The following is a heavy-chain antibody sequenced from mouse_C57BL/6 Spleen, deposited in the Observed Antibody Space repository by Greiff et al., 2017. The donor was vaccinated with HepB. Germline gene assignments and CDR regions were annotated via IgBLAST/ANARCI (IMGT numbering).Heavy chain of an antibody. CDR2: IYPGDGDT. Sequence: VKLQQSGAELVKPGASVKISCKASGYAFSSYWMNWVKQRPGKGLEWIGQIYPGDGDTNYNGKFKGKATLTADKSSSTAYMQLSSLTSEDSAVYFCARSYDYDERGFAYWGQGTLVTVSA. CDR1: GYAFSSYW. CDR3: ARSYDYDERGFAY. D-gene: IGHD2-4*01. J-gene: IGHJ3*01. V-gene: IGHV1-80*01.